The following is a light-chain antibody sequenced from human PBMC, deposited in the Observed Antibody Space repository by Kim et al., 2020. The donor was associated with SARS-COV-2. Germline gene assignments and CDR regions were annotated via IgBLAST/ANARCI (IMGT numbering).Light chain of an antibody. CDR1: SSDVGGYYY. J-gene: IGLJ2*01. CDR2: EVS. Sequence: QSALTQPPSASGSPGQSVTISCTGTSSDVGGYYYVSWYQQYPGKAPKVMIYEVSKRPSGVPDRFSGSKSGNTASLTVSGLQAEDEADYYCISYAGSKGLVFGGGTQLTVL. V-gene: IGLV2-8*01. CDR3: ISYAGSKGLV.